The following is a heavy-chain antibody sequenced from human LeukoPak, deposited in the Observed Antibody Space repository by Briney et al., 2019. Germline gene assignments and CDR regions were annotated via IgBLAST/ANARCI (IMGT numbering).Heavy chain of an antibody. D-gene: IGHD6-19*01. Sequence: SQTLSLTCAVSGDSVSSKNGAWNWIRQSPSRGLEWLGRTYYRSKWYNDYAESMEGRMTISQDTSKNQYTLHLNSVTPDDTAVYYCARDLGTTGWHTFDYWGQGTLVTVSS. V-gene: IGHV6-1*01. CDR2: TYYRSKWYN. CDR3: ARDLGTTGWHTFDY. J-gene: IGHJ4*02. CDR1: GDSVSSKNGA.